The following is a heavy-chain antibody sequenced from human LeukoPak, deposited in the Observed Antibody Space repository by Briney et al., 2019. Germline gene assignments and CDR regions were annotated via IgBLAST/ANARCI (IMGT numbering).Heavy chain of an antibody. CDR1: GSTFSSYA. D-gene: IGHD3-3*01. CDR3: AKDDHYDFWSGYSDY. CDR2: ISGSGGST. Sequence: PGGSLRLSCAASGSTFSSYAMSWVRQAPGKGLEWVSAISGSGGSTYYADSVKGRFTISRDNSKNTLYLQMNSLRAEDTAVYYCAKDDHYDFWSGYSDYWGQGTLVTVSS. V-gene: IGHV3-23*01. J-gene: IGHJ4*02.